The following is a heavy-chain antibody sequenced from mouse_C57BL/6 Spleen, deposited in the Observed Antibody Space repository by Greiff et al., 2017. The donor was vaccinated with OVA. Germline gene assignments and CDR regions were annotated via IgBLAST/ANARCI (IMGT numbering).Heavy chain of an antibody. CDR1: GYAFSSYW. D-gene: IGHD2-2*01. CDR3: ARGGDGYEDYVEY. V-gene: IGHV1-80*01. Sequence: QVQLQQSGAELVKPGASVKISCKASGYAFSSYWMNWVKQRPGKGLEWIGQIYPGDGDTNYNGKFKGKATLTADKSSSTAYMQLSSLTSEDSAVYFCARGGDGYEDYVEYWGQGTTLTVSA. CDR2: IYPGDGDT. J-gene: IGHJ2*01.